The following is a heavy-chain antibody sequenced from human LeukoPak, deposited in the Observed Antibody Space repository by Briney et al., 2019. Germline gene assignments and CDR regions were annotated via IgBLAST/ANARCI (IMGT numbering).Heavy chain of an antibody. CDR1: GGTFSSYG. J-gene: IGHJ4*02. Sequence: GASVKVSCKPSGGTFSSYGVSWVRQAPGQGLEWMGGIIPIFRTTNYAQRFRGRLTITTDESTSTVYMGLSSLRSEDTVVFYCARSQRAGYNVYYFDSWGQGTLVTVSS. CDR3: ARSQRAGYNVYYFDS. D-gene: IGHD5-24*01. V-gene: IGHV1-69*05. CDR2: IIPIFRTT.